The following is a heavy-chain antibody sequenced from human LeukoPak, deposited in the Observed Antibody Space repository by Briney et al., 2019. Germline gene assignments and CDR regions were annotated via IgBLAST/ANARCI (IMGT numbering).Heavy chain of an antibody. Sequence: ASVKVSCKASGYTFTSYGISWVRQAPGQGLEWMGWISAYNGNTNCAQKLQGRVTMTTDTSTSTAYMELRSLRSDDTAVYYCARDQNYDFWSGYYPLDYWGQGTLVTVSS. D-gene: IGHD3-3*01. CDR3: ARDQNYDFWSGYYPLDY. CDR2: ISAYNGNT. V-gene: IGHV1-18*01. J-gene: IGHJ4*02. CDR1: GYTFTSYG.